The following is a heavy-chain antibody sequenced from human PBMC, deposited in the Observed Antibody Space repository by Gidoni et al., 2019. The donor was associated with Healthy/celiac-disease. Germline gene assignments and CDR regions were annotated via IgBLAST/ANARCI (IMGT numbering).Heavy chain of an antibody. D-gene: IGHD1-7*01. CDR1: GFTFSSYG. V-gene: IGHV3-33*01. CDR2: IWYGGSNK. Sequence: QVQLVESGGGVVQPGRSLRLSCAASGFTFSSYGMPWVRKAPGKGLEWVEVIWYGGSNKYYADSVKGRFTISRDNSKKKLYLQMNSLRAEDTAVYYCARGNWNYLGRGDYWGQGTLVTVSS. J-gene: IGHJ4*02. CDR3: ARGNWNYLGRGDY.